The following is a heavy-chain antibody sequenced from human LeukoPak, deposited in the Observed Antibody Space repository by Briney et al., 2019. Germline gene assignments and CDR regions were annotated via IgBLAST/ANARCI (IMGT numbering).Heavy chain of an antibody. Sequence: GGSLRLSCAASGFTFSNSGMHWVRQAPGKGLEWVAVISDDGSTQHYADSVKGRFTISRDNSKNTLYLQMNSLRVEDSAVYYCARDLCSSPSCYANDYWGQGTLVTVSS. V-gene: IGHV3-30*03. CDR2: ISDDGSTQ. CDR3: ARDLCSSPSCYANDY. D-gene: IGHD2-2*01. J-gene: IGHJ4*02. CDR1: GFTFSNSG.